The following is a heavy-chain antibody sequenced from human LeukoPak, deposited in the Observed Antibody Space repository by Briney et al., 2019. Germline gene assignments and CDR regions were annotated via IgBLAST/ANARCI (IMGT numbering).Heavy chain of an antibody. CDR2: LNSDGRDT. V-gene: IGHV3-74*01. D-gene: IGHD2-8*01. Sequence: PGGSLRLSCAASGFTFSGYWMHWVRQAPGKGLVWVSRLNSDGRDTTYADSVKGRFTISRDNAKNTLYLQMNSLRGEDTAVYYCARGWSYGMDVWGQGTTITVS. CDR3: ARGWSYGMDV. CDR1: GFTFSGYW. J-gene: IGHJ6*02.